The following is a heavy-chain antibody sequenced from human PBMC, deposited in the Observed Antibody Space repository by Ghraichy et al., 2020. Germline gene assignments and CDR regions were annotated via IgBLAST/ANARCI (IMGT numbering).Heavy chain of an antibody. V-gene: IGHV1-8*01. CDR2: MNPHSGNT. CDR3: ATTGEAWYFDL. J-gene: IGHJ2*01. CDR1: RHTFTRFD. D-gene: IGHD7-27*01. Sequence: VKVSCRASRHTFTRFDINWLRQAPGHGLEWMGWMNPHSGNTGYAQKFQGRVTMTWNTSITTVYMDLSSLRSEDTAVYYCATTGEAWYFDLWGRGTLVTVSS.